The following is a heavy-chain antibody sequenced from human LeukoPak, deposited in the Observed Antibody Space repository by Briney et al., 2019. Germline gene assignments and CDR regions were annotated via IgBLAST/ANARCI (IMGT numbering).Heavy chain of an antibody. Sequence: GGSLRLSCAASGFTFSSYSMDWVRQAPGKGLEWVSSISSSSSYIYYADSVKGRFTISRDNAKNSLYLQMNSLRAEDTAVYYCARGSFNYYDSSGYSPFDYWGQGTLVTVSS. D-gene: IGHD3-22*01. J-gene: IGHJ4*02. CDR2: ISSSSSYI. CDR1: GFTFSSYS. CDR3: ARGSFNYYDSSGYSPFDY. V-gene: IGHV3-21*01.